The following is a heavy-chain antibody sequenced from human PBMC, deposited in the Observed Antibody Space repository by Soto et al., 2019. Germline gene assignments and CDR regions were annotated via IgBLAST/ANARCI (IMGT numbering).Heavy chain of an antibody. Sequence: AESLKISCTGVGYSFTSYWIGWVRQLPGKRLEWMGIIYPGDSDTRYSPSFQGQVTISADKSTSTVYLQWSSLKASDTAMYYCARGYCTTNICDPWFDPWGQGTLVTVCS. J-gene: IGHJ5*02. CDR1: GYSFTSYW. CDR2: IYPGDSDT. CDR3: ARGYCTTNICDPWFDP. V-gene: IGHV5-51*01. D-gene: IGHD2-8*01.